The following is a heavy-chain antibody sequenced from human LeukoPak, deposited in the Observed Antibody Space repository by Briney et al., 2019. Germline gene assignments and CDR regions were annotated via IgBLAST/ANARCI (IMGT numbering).Heavy chain of an antibody. D-gene: IGHD1-26*01. CDR2: ITSTSSTI. V-gene: IGHV3-48*04. CDR3: AKDMVGATTAY. J-gene: IGHJ4*02. CDR1: GFTFSAYS. Sequence: GGSLRLSCAASGFTFSAYSMNWVRQAPGKGLEWLSYITSTSSTIFYADSVKGRFTISRDNAKNSLYLQMNGLRAEDTAVYYCAKDMVGATTAYWGQGTLVTVSS.